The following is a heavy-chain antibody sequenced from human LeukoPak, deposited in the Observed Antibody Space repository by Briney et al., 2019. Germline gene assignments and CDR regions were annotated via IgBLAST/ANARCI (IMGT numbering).Heavy chain of an antibody. CDR1: GFTFDDYA. V-gene: IGHV3-43D*03. CDR2: ISWDGGST. CDR3: AKDLKYSSSSGGFDY. J-gene: IGHJ4*02. D-gene: IGHD6-6*01. Sequence: WGSLRLSCAASGFTFDDYAMHWVRQVPGKGLEWVSLISWDGGSTYYADSVKGRFTISRDNSKNSLYLQMNSLRAEDTALYYCAKDLKYSSSSGGFDYWGQGTLVTVSS.